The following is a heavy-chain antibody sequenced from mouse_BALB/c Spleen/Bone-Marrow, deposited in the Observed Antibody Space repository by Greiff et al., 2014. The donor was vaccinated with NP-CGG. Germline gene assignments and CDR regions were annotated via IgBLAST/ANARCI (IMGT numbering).Heavy chain of an antibody. Sequence: VTLKESGAELVKPGASVKLSCTASGFNIKDTYMHWVKQRPEQGLEWIGRIDPANGDTKYDPKFQGKATITADTSSNTAYLQLSSLTSEDTAVYCCATMITDWYFDVWGAGTTVTVSS. CDR1: GFNIKDTY. D-gene: IGHD2-4*01. CDR2: IDPANGDT. CDR3: ATMITDWYFDV. V-gene: IGHV14-3*02. J-gene: IGHJ1*01.